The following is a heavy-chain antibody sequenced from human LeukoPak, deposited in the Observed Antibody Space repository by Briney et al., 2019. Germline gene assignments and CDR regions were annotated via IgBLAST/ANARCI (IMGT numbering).Heavy chain of an antibody. CDR1: GGSISSSSYY. CDR3: ATNDFLRYYFDY. V-gene: IGHV4-39*07. Sequence: SETLSLTCTVSGGSISSSSYYWGWIRQPPGKGLEWIGSIYYSGSTYYNPSLKSRVTISVDTSKNQFSLKLSSVTAADTAVYYCATNDFLRYYFDYWGQGTLVTVSS. D-gene: IGHD2-8*01. CDR2: IYYSGST. J-gene: IGHJ4*02.